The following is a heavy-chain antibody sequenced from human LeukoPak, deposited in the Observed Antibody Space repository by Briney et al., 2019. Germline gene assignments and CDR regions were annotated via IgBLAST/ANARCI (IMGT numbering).Heavy chain of an antibody. J-gene: IGHJ3*02. D-gene: IGHD2-15*01. CDR1: GVTFSSYV. CDR3: AKTGYSSGWRSAFDI. V-gene: IGHV3-23*01. Sequence: GGSLRLSCEASGVTFSSYVMSWVRQAPGKGPEWVSGISGSGGGTYYADFVKGRFAISRDNSKNTLYLQMNSLRAEDTAVYYCAKTGYSSGWRSAFDIWGQGTMVTVSS. CDR2: ISGSGGGT.